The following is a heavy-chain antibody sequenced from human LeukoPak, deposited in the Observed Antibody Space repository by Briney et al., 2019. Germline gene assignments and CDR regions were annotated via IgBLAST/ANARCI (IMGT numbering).Heavy chain of an antibody. CDR3: ARVDYTGNGNLY. J-gene: IGHJ4*02. D-gene: IGHD4-23*01. V-gene: IGHV3-7*01. CDR2: INQDGSKK. CDR1: GFTLTIYW. Sequence: GGSLRFSCAAAGFTLTIYWTTWVRKAPGKGLEWVANINQDGSKKYYLDSVKGRFTISRDIAENSLYLQMNSLRVEDTAIYYCARVDYTGNGNLYWGQGTLVTVSS.